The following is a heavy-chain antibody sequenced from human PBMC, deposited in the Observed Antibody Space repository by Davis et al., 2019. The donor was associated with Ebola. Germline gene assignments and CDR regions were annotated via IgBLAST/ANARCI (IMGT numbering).Heavy chain of an antibody. CDR2: ISASGDAT. J-gene: IGHJ4*02. CDR1: GFTLSSFA. Sequence: GGSLRLSCAASGFTLSSFAMGWVRQAPGKGLEWVSAISASGDATFYADSVKGRFTISSDHSKNMLSLEMKNLRAEDAAIYYCARRGAGGYWWGAFDYWGQGTRVTVSS. CDR3: ARRGAGGYWWGAFDY. V-gene: IGHV3-23*01. D-gene: IGHD2-21*01.